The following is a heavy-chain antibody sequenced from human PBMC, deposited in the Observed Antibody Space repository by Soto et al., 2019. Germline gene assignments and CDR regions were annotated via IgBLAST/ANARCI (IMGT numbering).Heavy chain of an antibody. CDR1: GYSFTSYW. V-gene: IGHV5-10-1*01. D-gene: IGHD5-18*01. CDR3: ARRNSYGYYYYGMDV. Sequence: GESLKISGKGSGYSFTSYWISWVRQMPGKGLEWMGRIDPSDSYTNYSPSFQGHVTISADKSISTAYLQWSSLKASDTAMYYCARRNSYGYYYYGMDVWGQGTTVTVSS. CDR2: IDPSDSYT. J-gene: IGHJ6*02.